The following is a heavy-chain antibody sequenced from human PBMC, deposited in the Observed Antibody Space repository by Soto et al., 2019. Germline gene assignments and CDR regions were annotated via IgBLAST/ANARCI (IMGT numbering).Heavy chain of an antibody. D-gene: IGHD3-22*01. CDR1: GFTFSGSA. V-gene: IGHV3-73*01. CDR2: IRSKANSYAT. CDR3: TRWSDYYDSSGYLNY. J-gene: IGHJ4*02. Sequence: GGSLRLSCAASGFTFSGSAMHWVRQASGKGLEWVGRIRSKANSYATAYAASVKGRFTISRDDSKNTAYLQMNSLKTEDTAVYYCTRWSDYYDSSGYLNYWGQGTLVTVSS.